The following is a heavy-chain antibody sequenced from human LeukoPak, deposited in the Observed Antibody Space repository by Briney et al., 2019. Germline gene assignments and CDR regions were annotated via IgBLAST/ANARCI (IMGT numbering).Heavy chain of an antibody. J-gene: IGHJ4*02. V-gene: IGHV3-30*18. CDR2: ISYDGSNK. D-gene: IGHD1-26*01. CDR1: GFTFSSYG. CDR3: AKDGVGARPSDY. Sequence: GGSLRLSCAASGFTFSSYGMHWVRQAPGKGLEWVAVISYDGSNKYYADSVKGRFTISRDNSKNTLYLQMNSLRAEDTAVYYCAKDGVGARPSDYWGQGTLVTVSS.